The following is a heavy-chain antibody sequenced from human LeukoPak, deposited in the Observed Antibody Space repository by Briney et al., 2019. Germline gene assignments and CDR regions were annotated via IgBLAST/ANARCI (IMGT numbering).Heavy chain of an antibody. Sequence: SETLSLTCTVSGGSISSSSYYWGWIRQPPGKGLEWIGSIYYSGSTYYNPSLKSRVTISVDTSKNQFSLKLSSVTAADTAVYYCARARIAAAGMGYFQHWGQGTLVTVSS. V-gene: IGHV4-39*07. J-gene: IGHJ1*01. D-gene: IGHD6-13*01. CDR1: GGSISSSSYY. CDR2: IYYSGST. CDR3: ARARIAAAGMGYFQH.